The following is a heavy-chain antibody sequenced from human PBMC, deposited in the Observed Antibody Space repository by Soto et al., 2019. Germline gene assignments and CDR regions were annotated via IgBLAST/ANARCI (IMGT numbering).Heavy chain of an antibody. CDR2: IYYSGST. CDR1: GGSISNYY. V-gene: IGHV4-59*08. J-gene: IGHJ6*03. Sequence: SETLSLTCTVSGGSISNYYWSWIRQPPGKGLEWIGYIYYSGSTNYNPSLKSRVAISVDTSRNQFSLRLSSVTAADTAVYYCARQTLGVLKHYYYYYMDVWGKGTTVTVSS. CDR3: ARQTLGVLKHYYYYYMDV. D-gene: IGHD3-10*01.